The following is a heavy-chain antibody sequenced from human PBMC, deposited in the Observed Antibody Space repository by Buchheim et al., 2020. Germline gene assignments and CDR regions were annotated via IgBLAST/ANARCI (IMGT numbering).Heavy chain of an antibody. D-gene: IGHD3-9*01. CDR3: AKFYGTTYYDILPGGGFGYYFDY. V-gene: IGHV3-30*18. CDR2: ISYDGSNK. J-gene: IGHJ4*02. Sequence: QVQLVESGGGVVQPGRSLRLSCAASGFTFSSYGMHWVRQAPGKGLEWVAVISYDGSNKYYADSVKGRFTISRDNSKNTLYLQMNSLRAEDTAVYYCAKFYGTTYYDILPGGGFGYYFDYWGQGTL. CDR1: GFTFSSYG.